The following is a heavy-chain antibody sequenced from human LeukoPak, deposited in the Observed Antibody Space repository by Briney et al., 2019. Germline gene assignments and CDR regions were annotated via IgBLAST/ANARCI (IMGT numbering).Heavy chain of an antibody. CDR1: GFPFSSYA. V-gene: IGHV3-23*01. J-gene: IGHJ4*02. Sequence: GGSLRLSCAASGFPFSSYAMSWVRQAPGKGLEWVSAISGGDGSTYYADSVKGRFTISRDNSKNTLYVQMNSLRAEDTAVYYCAKGYSSGWPFDYWGQGTLVTVSS. CDR3: AKGYSSGWPFDY. CDR2: ISGGDGST. D-gene: IGHD6-19*01.